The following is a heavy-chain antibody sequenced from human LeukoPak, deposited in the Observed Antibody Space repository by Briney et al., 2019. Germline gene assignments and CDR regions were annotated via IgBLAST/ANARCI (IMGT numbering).Heavy chain of an antibody. CDR2: IYHSGST. V-gene: IGHV4-38-2*02. CDR1: GYSINSGYY. J-gene: IGHJ6*03. Sequence: PSETLSLTCSVSGYSINSGYYWGWIRQPPGKGLEWIGSIYHSGSTYYNPSLKSRVTISVDTSKNQFSLKLSSVTAADTAVYYCARDRYYYYYMDVWGKGTTVTVSS. CDR3: ARDRYYYYYMDV.